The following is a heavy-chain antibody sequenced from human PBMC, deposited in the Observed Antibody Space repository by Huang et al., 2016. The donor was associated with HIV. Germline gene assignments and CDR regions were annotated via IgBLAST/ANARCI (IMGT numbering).Heavy chain of an antibody. CDR1: RYTFTGYY. CDR2: SNPNSCGT. Sequence: QVQLVQSGAEVQKPGASVKVSCKASRYTFTGYYMHWVRQAPGQGLEWMGGSNPNSCGTNYAQKLQGRVTMTRDTSISTAYMELSRLRSDDTAVYYCARDPAPYDFWSGYYTYYFDYWGQGTLVTVSS. J-gene: IGHJ4*02. V-gene: IGHV1-2*02. D-gene: IGHD3-3*01. CDR3: ARDPAPYDFWSGYYTYYFDY.